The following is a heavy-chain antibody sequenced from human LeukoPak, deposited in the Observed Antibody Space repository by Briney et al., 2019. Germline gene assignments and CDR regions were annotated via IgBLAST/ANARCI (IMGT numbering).Heavy chain of an antibody. Sequence: PGGSLRCSCAATGFTFSSFWMSWVRQAPGGWRGGVANIKQDGSEKNYVDSVEGRFTISRDNANNSLYLQMNSLRVEDTAVYYCANNQIAAAGTGDFQRWGQGTLVTVSS. CDR3: ANNQIAAAGTGDFQR. J-gene: IGHJ1*01. V-gene: IGHV3-7*05. CDR1: GFTFSSFW. D-gene: IGHD6-13*01. CDR2: IKQDGSEK.